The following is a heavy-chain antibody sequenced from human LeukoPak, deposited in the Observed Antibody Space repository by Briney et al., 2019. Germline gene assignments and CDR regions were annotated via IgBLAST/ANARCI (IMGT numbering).Heavy chain of an antibody. V-gene: IGHV4-59*12. CDR3: ARDYGGYNFYFDL. CDR2: IYYSGST. Sequence: SETLSLTCTVSGGSISTYYWSWIRRPPGKGLEWIGCIYYSGSTNYNPSLKSRVTISVDTSNNQFSLKLSSVTAADTAVYYCARDYGGYNFYFDLWGRGTLVTVSS. J-gene: IGHJ2*01. CDR1: GGSISTYY. D-gene: IGHD4-23*01.